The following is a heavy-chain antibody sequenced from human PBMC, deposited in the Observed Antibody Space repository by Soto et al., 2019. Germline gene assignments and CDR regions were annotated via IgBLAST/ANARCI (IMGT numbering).Heavy chain of an antibody. CDR1: GFTFSTYG. V-gene: IGHV3-23*01. D-gene: IGHD2-15*01. CDR3: ARDVGASDEMFDY. J-gene: IGHJ4*02. Sequence: GGSLSLSCAASGFTFSTYGMSWVRQAPGKGLDWVSTISSDGANTHYADSVNGRFTISRDNSKNTLYLQMNSLRAEDTAIYYCARDVGASDEMFDYWGQGTQVTVSS. CDR2: ISSDGANT.